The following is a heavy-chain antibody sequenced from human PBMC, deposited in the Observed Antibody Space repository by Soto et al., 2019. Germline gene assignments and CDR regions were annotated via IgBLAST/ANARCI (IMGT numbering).Heavy chain of an antibody. Sequence: SETLSLTCAVSGGSISSSNWWSWVRQPPGKGLEWIGEVYHSGSTNYNPSLKSRVTISVDKSKNQFSLKLSSVTAADTAVYYCASQQYYYGSGSYVDYYYYGMDVWGQGTTVTVSS. CDR3: ASQQYYYGSGSYVDYYYYGMDV. V-gene: IGHV4-4*02. J-gene: IGHJ6*02. CDR1: GGSISSSNW. D-gene: IGHD3-10*01. CDR2: VYHSGST.